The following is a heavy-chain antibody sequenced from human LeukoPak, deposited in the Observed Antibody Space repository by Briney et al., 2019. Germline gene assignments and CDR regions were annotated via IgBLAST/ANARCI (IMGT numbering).Heavy chain of an antibody. CDR3: ARVSPYSSGWYNDY. D-gene: IGHD6-19*01. Sequence: ASVKVSCKASGYTFTTYGISWVRQAPGQGLEWMGWISPYNGNTNYAQKLQGRVTMTTDTSTSTAYMELRSLRSDDTAVYYCARVSPYSSGWYNDYWGQGTLVTVSS. CDR2: ISPYNGNT. CDR1: GYTFTTYG. V-gene: IGHV1-18*01. J-gene: IGHJ4*02.